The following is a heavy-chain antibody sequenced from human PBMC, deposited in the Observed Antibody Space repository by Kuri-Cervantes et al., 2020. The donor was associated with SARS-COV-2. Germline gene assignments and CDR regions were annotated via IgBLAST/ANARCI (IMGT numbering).Heavy chain of an antibody. CDR1: GFTFSSYA. CDR2: IYSGGST. V-gene: IGHV3-53*01. D-gene: IGHD2-15*01. CDR3: ARGGGWQPLDY. J-gene: IGHJ4*02. Sequence: GESLKISCAASGFTFSSYAMSWVRQAPGKGLGWVSVIYSGGSTYYADSVKGRFTISRDNSKNTLYLQMNSLRAEDTAVYYCARGGGWQPLDYWGQGTLVTVSS.